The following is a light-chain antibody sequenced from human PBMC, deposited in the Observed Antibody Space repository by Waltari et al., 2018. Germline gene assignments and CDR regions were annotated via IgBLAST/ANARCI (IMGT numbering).Light chain of an antibody. V-gene: IGLV2-8*01. CDR3: SSYAGSNIV. CDR1: SSAAGRFDY. Sequence: QSALTQPPSASGSPGQSVTISCTGTSSAAGRFDYVSWYQQHPGQTPKLLIYNVRQRPSGVPDRFSGSKSGNTASLIVSGLQADDEADYYCSSYAGSNIVFGGGTKLTVL. CDR2: NVR. J-gene: IGLJ2*01.